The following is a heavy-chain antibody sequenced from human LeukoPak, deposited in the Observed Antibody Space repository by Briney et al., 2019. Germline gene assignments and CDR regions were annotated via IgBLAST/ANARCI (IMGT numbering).Heavy chain of an antibody. J-gene: IGHJ4*02. CDR3: ARDYRYYDSSGYLDY. CDR1: GGSISSGGYY. V-gene: IGHV4-31*03. CDR2: IYYSGST. D-gene: IGHD3-22*01. Sequence: SQTLSLTCTVPGGSISSGGYYWSWIRQHPGKGLEWIGYIYYSGSTYYNPSLKSRVTISVDTSKNQFSLKLSSVTAADTAVYYCARDYRYYDSSGYLDYWGQGTLVTVSS.